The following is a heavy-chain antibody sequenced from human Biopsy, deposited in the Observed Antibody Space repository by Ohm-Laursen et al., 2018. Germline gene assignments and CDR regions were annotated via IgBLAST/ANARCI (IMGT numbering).Heavy chain of an antibody. CDR2: IWYDGSNK. V-gene: IGHV3-33*01. D-gene: IGHD3-10*01. CDR3: ARDRYYGSANYFGYYNMDV. J-gene: IGHJ6*02. Sequence: SLRLSCSASGFTFSSYGMHWVRQAPGKGLEWGAVIWYDGSNKYYADSVKGRFTISRDNSKNMLFLQMNNLRAEDTAVYYCARDRYYGSANYFGYYNMDVWGQGTTVTVSS. CDR1: GFTFSSYG.